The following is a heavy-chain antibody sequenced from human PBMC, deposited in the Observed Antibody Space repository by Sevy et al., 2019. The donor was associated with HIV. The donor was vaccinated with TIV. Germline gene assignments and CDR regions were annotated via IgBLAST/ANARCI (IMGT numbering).Heavy chain of an antibody. D-gene: IGHD6-13*01. CDR2: ISGSGAST. J-gene: IGHJ4*02. Sequence: GESLKISCAASGFTFTIYAMTWVRQAPGRGLEWVSVISGSGASTYYTDSVKGRFTISRDNSKNTLYLQMNSLRAEDTAIYYCAKDRNQWVSSCDYWGQGTLVTVSS. V-gene: IGHV3-23*01. CDR1: GFTFTIYA. CDR3: AKDRNQWVSSCDY.